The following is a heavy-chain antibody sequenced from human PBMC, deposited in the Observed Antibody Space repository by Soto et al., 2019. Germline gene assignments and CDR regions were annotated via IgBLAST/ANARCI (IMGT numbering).Heavy chain of an antibody. J-gene: IGHJ6*02. CDR3: ARDTYDSSGYLPLYYYYGMDV. CDR2: ISVYNGNT. V-gene: IGHV1-18*01. CDR1: GYTFTSYG. D-gene: IGHD3-22*01. Sequence: ASVKVSCKASGYTFTSYGISWVRQAPGQGLEWMGWISVYNGNTKYAQKLQGRVTMTTDTSTSTAYMELRSLRSDDTAVYYCARDTYDSSGYLPLYYYYGMDVWGQGTTVTVSS.